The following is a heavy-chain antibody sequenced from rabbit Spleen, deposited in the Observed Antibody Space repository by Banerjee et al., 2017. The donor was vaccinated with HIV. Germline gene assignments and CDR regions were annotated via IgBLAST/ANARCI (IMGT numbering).Heavy chain of an antibody. CDR3: ARDLVAVIGWNFSL. Sequence: QSLEESGGDLVQPGASLTLTCIASGVSVSGNSYMCWVRQAPGKGLKWIACIEAGSSGFTYFANWAKGRFTISKTSSTTVTLQMTSLTAADTATYFCARDLVAVIGWNFSLWGPGTLVTVS. V-gene: IGHV1S40*01. CDR2: IEAGSSGFT. CDR1: GVSVSGNSY. J-gene: IGHJ4*01. D-gene: IGHD1-1*01.